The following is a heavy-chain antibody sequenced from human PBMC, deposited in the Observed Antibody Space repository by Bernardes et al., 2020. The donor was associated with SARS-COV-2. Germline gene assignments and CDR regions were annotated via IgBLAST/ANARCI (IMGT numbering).Heavy chain of an antibody. Sequence: AESLSLSCVASGFTFSTYLFSCFRQAPGKGLEWVLSIFGAGMYIYYGDSLRGRFTTSRDNTRTSVFPQMERLRAEDTAVYYCARDVGGTDWRFGFDVWGPGTMDHVST. D-gene: IGHD3-9*01. CDR2: IFGAGMYI. CDR3: ARDVGGTDWRFGFDV. J-gene: IGHJ3*01. V-gene: IGHV3-21*01. CDR1: GFTFSTYL.